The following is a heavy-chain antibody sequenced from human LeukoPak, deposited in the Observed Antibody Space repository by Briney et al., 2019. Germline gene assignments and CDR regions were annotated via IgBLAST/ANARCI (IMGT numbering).Heavy chain of an antibody. CDR2: IYYIGTT. D-gene: IGHD3-22*01. CDR3: ARAYYYDSSGYYYFDY. V-gene: IGHV4-59*01. J-gene: IGHJ4*02. CDR1: GGSIGSYY. Sequence: PPETLSLTCTVSGGSIGSYYWSWIRQPPGKGLEWVGYIYYIGTTNYNPSLESRVTISVDTSKNQFSLRLSSVTAADTAVYYCARAYYYDSSGYYYFDYWGQGTLVTVSS.